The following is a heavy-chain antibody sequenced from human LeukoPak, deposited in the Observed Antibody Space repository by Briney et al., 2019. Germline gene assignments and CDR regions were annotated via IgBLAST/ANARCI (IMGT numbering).Heavy chain of an antibody. Sequence: PGGSLRLSCAASGFTFSSSDMHWVRQAPGKGLEWVAVISYDATNKYYADSVKGRFTLSRDNSKKTLYLQTNTLRDEDTAVYYCAKASSNYFYYFEYWGQGTLVTVSS. D-gene: IGHD2/OR15-2a*01. CDR2: ISYDATNK. V-gene: IGHV3-30*18. CDR3: AKASSNYFYYFEY. CDR1: GFTFSSSD. J-gene: IGHJ4*02.